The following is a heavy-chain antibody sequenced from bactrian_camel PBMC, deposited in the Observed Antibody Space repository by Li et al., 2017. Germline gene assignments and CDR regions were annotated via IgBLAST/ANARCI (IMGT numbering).Heavy chain of an antibody. D-gene: IGHD3*01. CDR1: SKLWC. CDR3: AAYQRPFDVASCALVSQYTI. V-gene: IGHV3S63*01. CDR2: ISALSSQT. Sequence: QVQLVESGGGSVQAGGSLRLSCTSTSKLWCMGWFCLAPGKEREGIASISALSSQTKYADSVKGRFIISQDAAKTTVYLQMNNLTREDTAVYMCAAYQRPFDVASCALVSQYTIWGQGTQVTVS. J-gene: IGHJ4*01.